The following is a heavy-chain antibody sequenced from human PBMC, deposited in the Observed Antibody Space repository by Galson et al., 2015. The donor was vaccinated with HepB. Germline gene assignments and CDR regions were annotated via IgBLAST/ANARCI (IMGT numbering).Heavy chain of an antibody. Sequence: SLRLSCAASGFTFSGYAMHWVRQAPGKGLEWVAVISNDGSNRYYADSVKGRLTISRNNSKNTLYMQMNSLRAEDTAAYYCASHIYWGQGTLVTVSS. CDR1: GFTFSGYA. CDR3: ASHIY. V-gene: IGHV3-30*04. J-gene: IGHJ4*02. CDR2: ISNDGSNR.